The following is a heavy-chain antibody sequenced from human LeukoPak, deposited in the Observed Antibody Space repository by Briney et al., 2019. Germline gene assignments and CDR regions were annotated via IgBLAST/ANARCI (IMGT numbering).Heavy chain of an antibody. CDR3: AKSPQWLAFDY. CDR2: ISSSSSYI. Sequence: PGGSLRLSCAASGFTFSSYSMNWVRQAPGKGLEWVSSISSSSSYIYYADSVKGRFTISRDNSKNTLYLQMNSLRAEDTAVYYCAKSPQWLAFDYWGQGTLVTVSS. V-gene: IGHV3-21*04. CDR1: GFTFSSYS. D-gene: IGHD6-19*01. J-gene: IGHJ4*02.